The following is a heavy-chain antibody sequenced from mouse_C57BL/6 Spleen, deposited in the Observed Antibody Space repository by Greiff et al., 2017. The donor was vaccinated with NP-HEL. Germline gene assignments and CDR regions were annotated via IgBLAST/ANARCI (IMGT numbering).Heavy chain of an antibody. V-gene: IGHV1-59*01. CDR3: ARGGSSGYEGADY. Sequence: QVQLKQPGAELVRPGTSVKLSCKASGYTFTSYWMHWVKQRPGQGLEWIGVIDPSDSYTNYNQKFKGKATLTVDTSSSTAYMQLSSLTSEDSAVYYCARGGSSGYEGADYWGQGTTLTVSS. CDR2: IDPSDSYT. CDR1: GYTFTSYW. J-gene: IGHJ2*01. D-gene: IGHD3-2*02.